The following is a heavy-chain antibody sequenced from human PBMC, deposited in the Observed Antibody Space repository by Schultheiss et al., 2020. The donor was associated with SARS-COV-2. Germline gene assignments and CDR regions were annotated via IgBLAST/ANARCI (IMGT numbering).Heavy chain of an antibody. CDR1: GGSVSSGSYY. Sequence: SETLSLTCTVSGGSVSSGSYYWGWIRQPAGKGLEWIGRFYSSGRINYNPSLKSRVTISVDTSKNQFSLKLSSVTAADTAVYYCARDRVYSRWNAFDIWGQGTMVTVSS. D-gene: IGHD6-13*01. CDR3: ARDRVYSRWNAFDI. CDR2: FYSSGRI. V-gene: IGHV4-61*10. J-gene: IGHJ3*02.